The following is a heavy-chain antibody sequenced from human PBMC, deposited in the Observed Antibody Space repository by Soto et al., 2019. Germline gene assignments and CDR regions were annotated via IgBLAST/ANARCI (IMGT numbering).Heavy chain of an antibody. D-gene: IGHD3-10*01. CDR1: GYTFTGCY. Sequence: RASVKVSCKASGYTFTGCYMHWVRQAPGQGLEWMGWINPNSGGTNYAQKFQGWVTMTRDTSISTAYMELSRLRSDDTAVYYCARTILLWFGEPSHGMDVWGQGTTVTVSS. CDR2: INPNSGGT. CDR3: ARTILLWFGEPSHGMDV. V-gene: IGHV1-2*04. J-gene: IGHJ6*02.